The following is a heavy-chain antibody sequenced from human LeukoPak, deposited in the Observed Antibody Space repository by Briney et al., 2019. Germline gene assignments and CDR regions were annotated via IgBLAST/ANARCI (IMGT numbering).Heavy chain of an antibody. J-gene: IGHJ3*02. CDR2: INHSGST. CDR3: ARGGGIAAAGGAFDI. D-gene: IGHD6-13*01. V-gene: IGHV4-34*01. CDR1: GGSFSGYY. Sequence: SETLSLTCAVYGGSFSGYYWSWIRQPPGKGLEWIGEINHSGSTNYNPSLKSRVTISVDTSKNQFSLELSSVTAADTAVYYCARGGGIAAAGGAFDIWGQGTMVTVSS.